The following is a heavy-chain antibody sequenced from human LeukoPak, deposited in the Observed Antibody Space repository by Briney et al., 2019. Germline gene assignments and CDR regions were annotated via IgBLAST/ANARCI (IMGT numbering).Heavy chain of an antibody. Sequence: GGSLRLSCAASGFTFSSYWMSWVRQAPGKGLEWVANIKEDGSERQYVDSVKGRFSISRDNTKGSLFLQLNSLRAEDTAVYYCARDGSRAERGSSHFDYWGQGTLVTVSS. D-gene: IGHD6-6*01. CDR2: IKEDGSER. V-gene: IGHV3-7*03. CDR3: ARDGSRAERGSSHFDY. J-gene: IGHJ4*02. CDR1: GFTFSSYW.